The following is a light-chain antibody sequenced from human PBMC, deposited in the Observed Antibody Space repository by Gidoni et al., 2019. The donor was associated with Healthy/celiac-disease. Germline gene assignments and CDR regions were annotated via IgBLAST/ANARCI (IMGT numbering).Light chain of an antibody. CDR1: QGISSY. Sequence: DIQLTQSPSFLSASVGDRVTITCRASQGISSYLAWYQQKPGKAPKLLIYAASTLQSGVPSRFSGSGSGTEFTLTISSLQPEDFATYYCQQLNSLFTFXPXTKVXIK. CDR2: AAS. J-gene: IGKJ3*01. V-gene: IGKV1-9*01. CDR3: QQLNSLFT.